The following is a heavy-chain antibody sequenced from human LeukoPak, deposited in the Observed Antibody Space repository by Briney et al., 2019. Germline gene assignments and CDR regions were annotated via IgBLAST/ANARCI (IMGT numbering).Heavy chain of an antibody. J-gene: IGHJ4*02. CDR2: INQDGSEK. CDR3: AVGSQGDFWSGYFGY. V-gene: IGHV3-7*01. Sequence: PGGSLRLSCEASGFTFSSYWMNWVRQAPGKGLEWVANINQDGSEKYYVDSVKGRFTISRDNAKNSLYLQMNSLRAEDTAVYYCAVGSQGDFWSGYFGYWGQGTLVTVSS. D-gene: IGHD3-3*01. CDR1: GFTFSSYW.